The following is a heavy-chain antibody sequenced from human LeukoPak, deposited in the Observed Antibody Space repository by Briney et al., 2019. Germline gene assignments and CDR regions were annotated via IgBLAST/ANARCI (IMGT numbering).Heavy chain of an antibody. J-gene: IGHJ4*02. CDR3: ARGDGEQLGLYYFDY. V-gene: IGHV1-69*05. Sequence: VASVKVSCKASGGTLSSYAISWVRQAPGQGLEWMGGIIPIFGTANYAQKFQGRVTITTDEPTSTAFMELSSLRSEDTAVYYCARGDGEQLGLYYFDYWGQGTLVTVSS. CDR2: IIPIFGTA. D-gene: IGHD6-6*01. CDR1: GGTLSSYA.